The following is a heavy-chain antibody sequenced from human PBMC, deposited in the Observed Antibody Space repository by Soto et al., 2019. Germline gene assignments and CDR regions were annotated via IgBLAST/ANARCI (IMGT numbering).Heavy chain of an antibody. CDR2: AHHSGRT. Sequence: QVQLLESGPGLLKPSGTLSLTCTVSGDSMTSSNCWNWVRQPPGKGLEWIGEAHHSGRTNYNPSLRSRVTISVDKSQNHFSLQLTSVTAADTAVYYCARSEATALDYWGQGTLVTVSS. CDR3: ARSEATALDY. J-gene: IGHJ4*02. CDR1: GDSMTSSNC. V-gene: IGHV4-4*02.